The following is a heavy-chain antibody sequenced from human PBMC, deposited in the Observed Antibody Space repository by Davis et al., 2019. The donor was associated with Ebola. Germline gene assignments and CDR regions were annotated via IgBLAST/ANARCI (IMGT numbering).Heavy chain of an antibody. Sequence: PGGSLRLSCAASGFTFDDYAMHWVRQAPGKGLEWVSGISWNSGSIGYADSVKGRFTISRDNSKNTLYLQMNSLKTEDTAVYYCATDTGYNYPDLAFDIWGQGTMVTVSS. CDR2: ISWNSGSI. V-gene: IGHV3-9*01. CDR1: GFTFDDYA. J-gene: IGHJ3*02. CDR3: ATDTGYNYPDLAFDI. D-gene: IGHD5-24*01.